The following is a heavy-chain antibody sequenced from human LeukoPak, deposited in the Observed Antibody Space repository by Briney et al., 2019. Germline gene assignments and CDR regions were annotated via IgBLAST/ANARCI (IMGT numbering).Heavy chain of an antibody. CDR2: IYPGDSDT. CDR1: GYSFTSYW. Sequence: GESLKISCKGSGYSFTSYWIGWVRQMPGKGLEWMGIIYPGDSDTRYSPSFQGQVTISADKSISTAYLQWSSLKASDTAMYYCARAGEWLRFWGSSFDYWGQGTLVTVSS. J-gene: IGHJ4*02. D-gene: IGHD5-12*01. CDR3: ARAGEWLRFWGSSFDY. V-gene: IGHV5-51*01.